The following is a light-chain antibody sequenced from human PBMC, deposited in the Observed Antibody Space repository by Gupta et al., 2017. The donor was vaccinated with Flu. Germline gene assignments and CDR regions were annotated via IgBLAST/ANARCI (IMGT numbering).Light chain of an antibody. CDR3: SSYADTNLGV. V-gene: IGLV2-8*01. Sequence: QSALTQPPSASGSPGQSVPISCTGTSSDVGGYNFVSWYQQHPGKAPKLIIYEVTKRPSGVPDRFSGSKSGNTASLTVSGLQAEDEANYYCSSYADTNLGVFGGGTKLTVL. CDR2: EVT. CDR1: SSDVGGYNF. J-gene: IGLJ3*02.